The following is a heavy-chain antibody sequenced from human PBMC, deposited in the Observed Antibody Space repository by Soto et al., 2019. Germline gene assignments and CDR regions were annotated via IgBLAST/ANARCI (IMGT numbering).Heavy chain of an antibody. D-gene: IGHD2-8*01. J-gene: IGHJ5*02. Sequence: ASVKVSCKASGYTFTGYYMHWVRQAPGQGLEWMEWINPNSGGTNYAQKFQGWVTMTRDTSISTAYMELSRLRSDDTAVYYCARAFDEHYCTNGVCLFGPAYSSENWFDPWGQGTLVTVSS. CDR3: ARAFDEHYCTNGVCLFGPAYSSENWFDP. V-gene: IGHV1-2*04. CDR1: GYTFTGYY. CDR2: INPNSGGT.